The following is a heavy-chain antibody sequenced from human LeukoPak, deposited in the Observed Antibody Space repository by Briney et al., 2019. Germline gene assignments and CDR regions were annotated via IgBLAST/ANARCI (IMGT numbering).Heavy chain of an antibody. Sequence: GGSLRLSCAASGFIFSDYYMSWIRQSPGKGLEWVSAIHGSDDNTHYADSVKGRFTISRDKSKNTLYLQMNSLRADDTAVYYCAKDLLRWSFDYWGQGTLVTVSS. CDR3: AKDLLRWSFDY. J-gene: IGHJ4*02. CDR2: IHGSDDNT. D-gene: IGHD4-23*01. CDR1: GFIFSDYY. V-gene: IGHV3-23*01.